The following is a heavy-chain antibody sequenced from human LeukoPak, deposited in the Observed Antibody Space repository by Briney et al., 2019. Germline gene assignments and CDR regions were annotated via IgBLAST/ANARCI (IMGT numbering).Heavy chain of an antibody. CDR3: ASLNGNLFDY. CDR1: GFTFSSYA. V-gene: IGHV3-30-3*01. Sequence: AGGSLRLSCAASGFTFSSYAMHWVRQAPGKGLEWVAVISYDGSNKYYADSVKGRFTISRDNSKNTLYLQMNSLRAEDTAVYYCASLNGNLFDYWGQGTLVTVSS. CDR2: ISYDGSNK. J-gene: IGHJ4*02. D-gene: IGHD4-23*01.